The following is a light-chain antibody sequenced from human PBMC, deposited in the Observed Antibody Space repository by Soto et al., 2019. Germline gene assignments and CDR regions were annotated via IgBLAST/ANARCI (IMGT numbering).Light chain of an antibody. CDR3: QQRSNWPLYT. V-gene: IGKV3-11*01. CDR1: QSLSRY. Sequence: EIVLTQSPATLSLSPGERVTLSCRASQSLSRYLAWYQQKPGQAPRLLIYDASNRATGIPARFSGSGSGTDFTLTISSLEPEDCAVYYCQQRSNWPLYTFGQGTKVEIK. CDR2: DAS. J-gene: IGKJ2*01.